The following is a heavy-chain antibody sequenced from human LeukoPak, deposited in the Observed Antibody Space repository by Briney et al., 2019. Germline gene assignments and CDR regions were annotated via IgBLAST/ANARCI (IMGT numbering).Heavy chain of an antibody. V-gene: IGHV4-59*08. J-gene: IGHJ4*02. CDR3: ARHGYINSVDY. D-gene: IGHD4-11*01. CDR2: IYGSVST. Sequence: SETLSLTCTVSGDSISSYYWSWIRQPPGKGLEWVGYIYGSVSTNYNPSLKSQVTISVDTSKNQLSLEVRSVTAADTAVYFCARHGYINSVDYWGQGTLVSVSS. CDR1: GDSISSYY.